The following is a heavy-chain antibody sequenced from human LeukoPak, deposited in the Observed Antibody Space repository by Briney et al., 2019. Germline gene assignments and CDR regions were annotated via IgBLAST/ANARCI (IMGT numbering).Heavy chain of an antibody. CDR1: GFTFSSYA. D-gene: IGHD4-17*01. J-gene: IGHJ5*02. Sequence: GGSLRLSCAASGFTFSSYAMHWVRQAPGKGLEWVAVISYDGSNKYYADSVKGRFTISRDNSKNTLYLQMNSPRAEDTAVYYCARDPLVTVTTDYTPTHWFDPWGQGTLVTVSS. V-gene: IGHV3-30-3*01. CDR3: ARDPLVTVTTDYTPTHWFDP. CDR2: ISYDGSNK.